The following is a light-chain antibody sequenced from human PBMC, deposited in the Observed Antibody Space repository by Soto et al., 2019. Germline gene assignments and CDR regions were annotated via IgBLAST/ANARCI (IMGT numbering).Light chain of an antibody. CDR3: QQYNSYSRT. Sequence: DVQMTLSPSTLFASVGDSVTITCRASQSISSWLAWYQQKPGKAPKLLIYKASSLESGVPSRFSGSGSGTEFTLTISSLQPDDFATYYCQQYNSYSRTFGQGTKAAIK. CDR1: QSISSW. V-gene: IGKV1-5*03. CDR2: KAS. J-gene: IGKJ1*01.